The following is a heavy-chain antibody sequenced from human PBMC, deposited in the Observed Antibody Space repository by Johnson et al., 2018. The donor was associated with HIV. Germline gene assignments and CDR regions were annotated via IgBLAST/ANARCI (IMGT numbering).Heavy chain of an antibody. J-gene: IGHJ3*01. Sequence: QVQLVESGGGVVQPGRSLRLSCADSGFTFSSYSMHWVRQAPGKGLEWVAVTPYDGTNKNYADSVKGRLTIYRENAKNYLYLQMKSLRAGDTAVYYCARGRIGAAGWDAFDVWGQGTMVTVSS. CDR3: ARGRIGAAGWDAFDV. V-gene: IGHV3-30*14. CDR2: TPYDGTNK. D-gene: IGHD6-13*01. CDR1: GFTFSSYS.